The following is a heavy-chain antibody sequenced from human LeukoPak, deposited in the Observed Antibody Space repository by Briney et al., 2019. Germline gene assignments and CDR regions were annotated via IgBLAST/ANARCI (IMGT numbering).Heavy chain of an antibody. J-gene: IGHJ4*02. V-gene: IGHV4-59*01. CDR1: GDSLSSYY. D-gene: IGHD6-19*01. CDR2: IYNSEGGT. Sequence: SETLSLTCTVSGDSLSSYYWGWIRQPPGKGLEWIGYIYNSEGGTNSNPSLKSRDTISEDTSKNQVSLKLSSVTAADTAVYYCTRRYSSGCSPRYDYWGQGILVTVSS. CDR3: TRRYSSGCSPRYDY.